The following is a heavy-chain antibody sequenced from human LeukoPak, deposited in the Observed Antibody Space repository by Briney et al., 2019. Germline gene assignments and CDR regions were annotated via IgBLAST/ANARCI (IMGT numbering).Heavy chain of an antibody. Sequence: SQTLSLTCAISGDSVSSNSAAWNWIRQSPSRGLEWLGGTYYRSKWYNDYAVSVKSRITINPDTSKNQFSLQLNSVTPEDTAVYYCARDKPVLLWDYYYGMDVWGQGTTVTVSS. CDR3: ARDKPVLLWDYYYGMDV. CDR1: GDSVSSNSAA. V-gene: IGHV6-1*01. D-gene: IGHD3-10*01. J-gene: IGHJ6*02. CDR2: TYYRSKWYN.